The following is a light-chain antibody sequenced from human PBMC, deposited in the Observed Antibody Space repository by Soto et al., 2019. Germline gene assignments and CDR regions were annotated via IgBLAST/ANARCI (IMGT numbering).Light chain of an antibody. J-gene: IGKJ3*01. CDR1: QTINSY. CDR2: VAS. V-gene: IGKV1-39*01. Sequence: DIQMTQSPSSLSASVGDTVSITCRASQTINSYLNWYQQKPGQAPTLLIYVASSLQSGFPSRFTGRGSGTDFTLTISSLEPEDFAPYYCQQSYNIPHTFCPGTTLDFK. CDR3: QQSYNIPHT.